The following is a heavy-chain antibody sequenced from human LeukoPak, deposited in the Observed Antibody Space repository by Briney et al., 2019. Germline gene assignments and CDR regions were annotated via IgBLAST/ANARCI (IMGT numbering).Heavy chain of an antibody. CDR2: IYPGDSNV. Sequence: GESLKISCKGSGYSFPIYWIAWVRQMPGKGLEWMGIIYPGDSNVRYSPSFQGQVTISADKSVTTAYLQWSSLKASDTAMYYCASSGGDSSGWKFRFDYWGQGTLVTVSS. J-gene: IGHJ4*02. CDR3: ASSGGDSSGWKFRFDY. CDR1: GYSFPIYW. V-gene: IGHV5-51*01. D-gene: IGHD6-19*01.